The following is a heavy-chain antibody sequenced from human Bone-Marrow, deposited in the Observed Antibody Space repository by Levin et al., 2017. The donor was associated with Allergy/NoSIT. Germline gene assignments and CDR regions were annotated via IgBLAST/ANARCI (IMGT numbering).Heavy chain of an antibody. CDR2: ISYDGSNK. CDR3: AKGLRFLEWLLVNFDY. CDR1: GFTFSSYG. D-gene: IGHD3-3*01. V-gene: IGHV3-30*18. Sequence: SCAASGFTFSSYGMHWVRQAPGKGLEWVAVISYDGSNKYYADSVKGRFTISRDNSKNTLYLQMNSLRAEDTAVYYCAKGLRFLEWLLVNFDYWGQGTLVTVSS. J-gene: IGHJ4*02.